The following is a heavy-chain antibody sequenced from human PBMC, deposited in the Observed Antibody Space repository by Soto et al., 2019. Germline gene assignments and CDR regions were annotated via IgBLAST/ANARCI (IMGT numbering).Heavy chain of an antibody. D-gene: IGHD1-1*01. J-gene: IGHJ5*02. CDR3: ARDLQAGTDNVNWFAP. CDR1: GFGISRLA. CDR2: IAYDGSNR. Sequence: QVQLVESGGGVVQPGGWLRLSLGASGFGISRLAMHGVRRAPGKGLGWGAVIAYDGSNRWYADSAKGRFTISRDNSKNTVYLEMSSLRGEDTAVYYCARDLQAGTDNVNWFAPWGQGTLVTVSS. V-gene: IGHV3-30*04.